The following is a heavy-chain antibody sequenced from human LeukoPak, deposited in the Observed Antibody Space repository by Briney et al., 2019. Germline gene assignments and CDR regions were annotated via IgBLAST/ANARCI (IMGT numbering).Heavy chain of an antibody. CDR2: IYYSGST. J-gene: IGHJ1*01. CDR1: GGSFSGYY. Sequence: PSETLSLTCAVYGGSFSGYYWSWIRQHPGKGLEWIGYIYYSGSTYYNPSLKSRVTISVDTSKNQFSLKLSSVTAADTAVYYCATSYGGNFRYLQHWGQGTLVTVSS. CDR3: ATSYGGNFRYLQH. V-gene: IGHV4-31*11. D-gene: IGHD4-23*01.